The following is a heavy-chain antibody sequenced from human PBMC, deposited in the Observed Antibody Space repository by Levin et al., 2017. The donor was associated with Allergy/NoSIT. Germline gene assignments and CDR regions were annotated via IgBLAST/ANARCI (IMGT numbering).Heavy chain of an antibody. CDR2: ISAYNGNT. CDR1: GYTFTSYG. D-gene: IGHD3-16*02. V-gene: IGHV1-18*01. CDR3: ARDTPTRLRLGELSDYYYYDGMDV. J-gene: IGHJ6*02. Sequence: ASVKVSCKASGYTFTSYGISWVRQAPGQGLEWMGWISAYNGNTNYAQKLQGRVTMTTDTSTSTAYMELRSLRSDDTAVYYCARDTPTRLRLGELSDYYYYDGMDVWGQGTTVTVSS.